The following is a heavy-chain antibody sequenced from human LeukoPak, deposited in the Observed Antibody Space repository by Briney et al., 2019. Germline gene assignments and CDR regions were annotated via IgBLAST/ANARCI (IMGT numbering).Heavy chain of an antibody. Sequence: GGSLRLSCAASGSAFSSYAMSWVRQAPGKGPEWVSSISARDFTTYYADSVKGRFTFSRDNSKNTLYLQMNSLRAEDTAVYYCAELGITMIGGVWGKGTTVTISS. J-gene: IGHJ6*04. D-gene: IGHD3-10*02. CDR1: GSAFSSYA. CDR2: ISARDFTT. V-gene: IGHV3-23*01. CDR3: AELGITMIGGV.